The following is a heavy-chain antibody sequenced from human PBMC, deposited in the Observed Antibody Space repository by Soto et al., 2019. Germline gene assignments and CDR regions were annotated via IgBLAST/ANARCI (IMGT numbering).Heavy chain of an antibody. Sequence: QVQLQESGPGLVKPSQTLSLTCTVSGGSISSADYYWSWIRQPPGKGLEWIGYFHSSGATYKDPSLKSRVTISVDTSKNQISLKLDSVTAADTAVYYCARIWFGDFDYWGHGTLVTVSS. V-gene: IGHV4-30-4*01. CDR2: FHSSGAT. J-gene: IGHJ4*01. CDR3: ARIWFGDFDY. CDR1: GGSISSADYY. D-gene: IGHD3-10*01.